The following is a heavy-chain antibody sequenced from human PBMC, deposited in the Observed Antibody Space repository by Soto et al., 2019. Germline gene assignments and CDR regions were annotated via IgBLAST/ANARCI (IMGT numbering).Heavy chain of an antibody. CDR2: ISYDGSDK. CDR1: GFTFSSYA. V-gene: IGHV3-30-3*01. CDR3: ARHETLHGDYDY. Sequence: GGSLRLSCAASGFTFSSYAMHWVRQAPGKGLEWVALISYDGSDKDYADSVKGRFTISRDNSKNTLYLQMNSLRAEDTAVYYCARHETLHGDYDYWGQGTLVTVSS. J-gene: IGHJ4*02. D-gene: IGHD4-17*01.